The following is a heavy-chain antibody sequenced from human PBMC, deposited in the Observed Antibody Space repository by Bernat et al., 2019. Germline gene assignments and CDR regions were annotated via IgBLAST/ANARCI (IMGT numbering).Heavy chain of an antibody. D-gene: IGHD2-2*03. Sequence: QVQLVESGGGVVQPGRSLRLSCAASGFTFSSYAMHWVRQAPGKGLEWVAVISYDGSNKYYADSVKGRFTISRDNSKNTLYLQMNSLRAEDTAVYYFARDTLVIVGAPDDTDYDYYYIDVWGKGTTVTVSS. CDR2: ISYDGSNK. J-gene: IGHJ6*03. CDR1: GFTFSSYA. V-gene: IGHV3-30*01. CDR3: ARDTLVIVGAPDDTDYDYYYIDV.